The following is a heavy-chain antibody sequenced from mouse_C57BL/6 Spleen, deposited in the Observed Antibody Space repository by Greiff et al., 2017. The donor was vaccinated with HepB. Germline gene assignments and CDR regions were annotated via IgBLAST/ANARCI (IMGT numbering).Heavy chain of an antibody. D-gene: IGHD1-1*01. Sequence: VQLQQPGTELVKPGASVKLSCKASGYTFTSYWMHWVKRRPGQGLEWIGNINPSNGGTNYNEKFKSKATLTVDKSSSTAYMQLSSLTSEDSAVYYCARRGNYYGSSSYYYAMDDWGQGTSVTVSS. V-gene: IGHV1-53*01. CDR2: INPSNGGT. CDR3: ARRGNYYGSSSYYYAMDD. J-gene: IGHJ4*01. CDR1: GYTFTSYW.